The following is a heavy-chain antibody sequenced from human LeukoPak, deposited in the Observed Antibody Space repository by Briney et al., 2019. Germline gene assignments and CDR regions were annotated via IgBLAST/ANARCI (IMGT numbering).Heavy chain of an antibody. CDR1: GYTLTELS. J-gene: IGHJ4*02. Sequence: ASVRVSCKVSGYTLTELSMHRVRQAPGKGLEWMGGFDPEDGETIYAQKFQGRVTMTEDTSTDTAYMKLSSLRSEDTAVYYCATLESNSGSYWGQGTLVTVSS. V-gene: IGHV1-24*01. CDR2: FDPEDGET. CDR3: ATLESNSGSY. D-gene: IGHD1-26*01.